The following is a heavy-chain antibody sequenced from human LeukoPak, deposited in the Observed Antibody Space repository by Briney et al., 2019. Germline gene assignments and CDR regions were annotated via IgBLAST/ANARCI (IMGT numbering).Heavy chain of an antibody. D-gene: IGHD1-26*01. J-gene: IGHJ4*02. Sequence: PGGSLRLSCAASGFTFDDYGMSWVRQAPGKGLEWVSGINWNGGSTGYADSVKGRFTISRDNAKNSLYLQMNSLRAEDTALYYCARVRWELLRPGYFDYWGQGTLVTVSS. CDR1: GFTFDDYG. V-gene: IGHV3-20*04. CDR3: ARVRWELLRPGYFDY. CDR2: INWNGGST.